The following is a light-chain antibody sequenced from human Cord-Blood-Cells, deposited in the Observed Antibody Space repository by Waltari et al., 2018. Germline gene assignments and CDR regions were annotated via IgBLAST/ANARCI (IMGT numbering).Light chain of an antibody. J-gene: IGLJ1*01. CDR1: SSDVGGYNY. Sequence: QSALTQPASVSGSPGQSITISCTGTSSDVGGYNYVSWYQQHPGKAPKLMIYEVSNRPSGVSNRFAGSKSGSTASLTISGLQAEDEADYYGSSYTSSSTYVFGTGTKVTVL. V-gene: IGLV2-14*01. CDR3: SSYTSSSTYV. CDR2: EVS.